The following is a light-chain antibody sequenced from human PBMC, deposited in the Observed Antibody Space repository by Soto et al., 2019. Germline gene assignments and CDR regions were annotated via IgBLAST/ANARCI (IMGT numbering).Light chain of an antibody. CDR1: SSDVGGYEF. V-gene: IGLV2-14*01. Sequence: QSALNQPASVSGSPGQSITISCTGTSSDVGGYEFVSWYQQHPGKAPKLMIYEVSNRPSGVSNRFSGSKSGNTASLTISGLQSEDEADYYCSSFRSGSTLFGTGTKLTVL. CDR2: EVS. J-gene: IGLJ1*01. CDR3: SSFRSGSTL.